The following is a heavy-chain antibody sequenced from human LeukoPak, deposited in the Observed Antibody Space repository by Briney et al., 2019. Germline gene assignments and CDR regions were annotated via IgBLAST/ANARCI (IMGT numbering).Heavy chain of an antibody. Sequence: GGSLRLSCAASGFSVGKNYMSWVRQAPGKGLEWVSTIYGGGITYYADSVKGRFTISRDNSKNTLYLQMNSLRAEDTAVYYCARVSPQRALDYWGQGTLVTVSS. J-gene: IGHJ4*02. CDR2: IYGGGIT. V-gene: IGHV3-53*01. CDR1: GFSVGKNY. CDR3: ARVSPQRALDY.